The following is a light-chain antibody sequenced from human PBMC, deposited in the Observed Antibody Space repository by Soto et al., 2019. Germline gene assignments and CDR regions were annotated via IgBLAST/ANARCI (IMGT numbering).Light chain of an antibody. V-gene: IGKV1-5*03. Sequence: DIQMTQSPSTLSAFVGDRVTITCRASQSVSNWLGWYQQKPGKAPRLLISKASTLESGVPSRFSGSGSGTEFTLSISSLQPEDFATYYCQQYRSASTFGQGTKLEIK. CDR2: KAS. CDR1: QSVSNW. J-gene: IGKJ2*02. CDR3: QQYRSAST.